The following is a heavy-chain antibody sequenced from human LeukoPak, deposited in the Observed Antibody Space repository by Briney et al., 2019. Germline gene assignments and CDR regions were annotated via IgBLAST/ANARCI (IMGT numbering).Heavy chain of an antibody. V-gene: IGHV4-59*01. D-gene: IGHD5-18*01. CDR2: IYYSGNT. CDR3: ARGAWSYGLDY. CDR1: GGSISSYY. Sequence: SETLSLTCTVSGGSISSYYWSWIRQPPGKGLEWIGYIYYSGNTNYNPSLKSRVTISVDTSKNQFSLKLSSVTAADTAVYYCARGAWSYGLDYWGQGTLVTVSS. J-gene: IGHJ4*02.